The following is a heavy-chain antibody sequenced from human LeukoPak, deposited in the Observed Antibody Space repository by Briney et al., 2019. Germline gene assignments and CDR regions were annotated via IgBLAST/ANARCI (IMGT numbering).Heavy chain of an antibody. V-gene: IGHV4-34*01. CDR1: GGSFSGYY. J-gene: IGHJ6*02. Sequence: SETLSLTCAVYGGSFSGYYWSWIRQPPRKGLEWIGEIIHSGSTNYNPSLKSRVTISVDTSKNQFSRKLSSVTAADTAVYYCARGYCSGGSGYSFWDYYGMDVWGQGTTVTVSS. CDR2: IIHSGST. D-gene: IGHD2-15*01. CDR3: ARGYCSGGSGYSFWDYYGMDV.